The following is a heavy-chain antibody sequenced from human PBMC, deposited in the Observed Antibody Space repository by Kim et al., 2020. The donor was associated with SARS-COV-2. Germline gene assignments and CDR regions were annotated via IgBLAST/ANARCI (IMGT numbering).Heavy chain of an antibody. CDR1: GGSISSSSYY. J-gene: IGHJ3*02. D-gene: IGHD2-15*01. Sequence: SETLSLTCTVSGGSISSSSYYWGWIRQPPGKGLEWIGSIYYSGSTYYNPSLKSRVTISVDTSKNQFSLKLSSVTAADTAGYYCARHGDSPLPALGAFDIWGQGTMVTVSS. CDR2: IYYSGST. CDR3: ARHGDSPLPALGAFDI. V-gene: IGHV4-39*01.